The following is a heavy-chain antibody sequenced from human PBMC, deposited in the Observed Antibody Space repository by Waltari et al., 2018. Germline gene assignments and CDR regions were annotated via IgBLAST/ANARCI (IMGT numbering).Heavy chain of an antibody. CDR3: TRWYSGSSDY. CDR1: GYSISSGYY. D-gene: IGHD6-6*01. CDR2: MYYDGTT. Sequence: QVQLQESGPGLVKPSETLSLTCAVSGYSISSGYYWVWIRQPSGKGLEWIGSMYYDGTTDYSPSLKSRVSISMDTSKNQFSLKLSSVTAADTAIYYCTRWYSGSSDYWGQGTLVTVSS. V-gene: IGHV4-38-2*01. J-gene: IGHJ4*02.